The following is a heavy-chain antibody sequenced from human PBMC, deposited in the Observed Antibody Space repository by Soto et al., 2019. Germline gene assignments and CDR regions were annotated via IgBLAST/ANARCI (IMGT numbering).Heavy chain of an antibody. J-gene: IGHJ4*02. V-gene: IGHV4-31*03. CDR3: ARYREYSSSGGLSFDY. Sequence: PSETLSLTCTVSGGSISSGGYYWSWIRQHPGKGLEWIGYIYYSGSTYYNPSLKSRVTISVDTSKNQFSLKLSSVTAADTAVYYCARYREYSSSGGLSFDYWGQGTLVTVSS. D-gene: IGHD6-13*01. CDR1: GGSISSGGYY. CDR2: IYYSGST.